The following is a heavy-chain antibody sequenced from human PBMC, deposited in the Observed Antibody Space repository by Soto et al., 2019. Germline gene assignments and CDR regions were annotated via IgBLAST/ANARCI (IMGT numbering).Heavy chain of an antibody. V-gene: IGHV3-30*04. J-gene: IGHJ4*02. Sequence: QVQLVESGGGVVQPGRSLRLSCAASGFTFTTYAIHWVRQAPGKGLEWVAVISNDGRGKYYADSVKGRFTISRDNTKNTVYLQMNSLRSDDTAVYYCARDQCFGGGRSCYYFDFWGQGTLVTVSS. D-gene: IGHD2-15*01. CDR1: GFTFTTYA. CDR2: ISNDGRGK. CDR3: ARDQCFGGGRSCYYFDF.